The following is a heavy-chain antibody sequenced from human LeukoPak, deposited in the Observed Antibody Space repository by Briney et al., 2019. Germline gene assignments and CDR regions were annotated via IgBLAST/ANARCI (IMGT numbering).Heavy chain of an antibody. D-gene: IGHD3-10*01. CDR3: ARDSYYYGSGTHAFDI. CDR2: IYHSGST. V-gene: IGHV4-4*02. CDR1: GGSISSSNL. Sequence: SETLSLTCAVSGGSISSSNLWSWVRQPPGKGLEWIGEIYHSGSTNYNPSLKSRVTISVDKSKTQFSLKLSSVTAADTAVYYCARDSYYYGSGTHAFDIWGQGTMVTVSS. J-gene: IGHJ3*02.